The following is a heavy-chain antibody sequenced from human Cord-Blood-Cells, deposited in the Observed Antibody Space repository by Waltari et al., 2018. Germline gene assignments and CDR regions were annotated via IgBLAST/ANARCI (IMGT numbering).Heavy chain of an antibody. D-gene: IGHD2-15*01. CDR2: IYHSGST. Sequence: QVQLQESGPGLVKPSETLSLTCTVSGYSISSGYYWGWIRQPPGKGLEWIGSIYHSGSTYSNPSLKSRVTISVDTSKNQFSLKLSSVTAADTAVYYCVRAVESCSGGSCYSYYYGMDVWGQGTTVTVSS. CDR3: VRAVESCSGGSCYSYYYGMDV. CDR1: GYSISSGYY. V-gene: IGHV4-38-2*02. J-gene: IGHJ6*02.